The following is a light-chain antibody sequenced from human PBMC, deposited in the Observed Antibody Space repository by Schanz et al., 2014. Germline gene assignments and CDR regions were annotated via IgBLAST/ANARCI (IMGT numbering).Light chain of an antibody. Sequence: IVLTQSPATLSLSPGERATLSCRASQTVSSSYLAWYQQKPGQAPRLLIYDASNRATGIPARFSGSGSGTDFTLTISRLEPEDFAVYYCQHYGSSPETFGRGTTVEIK. CDR3: QHYGSSPET. V-gene: IGKV3-20*01. CDR2: DAS. J-gene: IGKJ1*01. CDR1: QTVSSSY.